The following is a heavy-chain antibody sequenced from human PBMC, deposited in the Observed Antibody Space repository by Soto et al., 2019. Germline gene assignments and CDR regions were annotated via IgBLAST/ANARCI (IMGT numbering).Heavy chain of an antibody. CDR1: GGSISSYY. CDR2: IYYSGST. V-gene: IGHV4-59*01. CDR3: AREVYGMDV. J-gene: IGHJ6*02. Sequence: XETLSLTCTVSGGSISSYYWSWIRQPPGKGLEWIGYIYYSGSTNYNPSLKSRVTISVDTSKNQFSLKLSSVTAADTAVYYCAREVYGMDVWGQGTTVTVSS.